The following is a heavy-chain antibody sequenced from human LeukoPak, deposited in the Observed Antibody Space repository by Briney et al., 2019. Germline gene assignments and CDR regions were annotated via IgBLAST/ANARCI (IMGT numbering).Heavy chain of an antibody. CDR1: GFSFSSYW. J-gene: IGHJ4*02. CDR2: INQDGSEK. D-gene: IGHD6-13*01. CDR3: ARDGVAAGLYFDF. Sequence: HPGGSLRLSCAASGFSFSSYWMTWVRQAPGKGLEWVASINQDGSEKYYVDSVRGRFTISRDNAKNSLYLQMNSLRAEDTAVFYCARDGVAAGLYFDFWGQGTLVTVSS. V-gene: IGHV3-7*01.